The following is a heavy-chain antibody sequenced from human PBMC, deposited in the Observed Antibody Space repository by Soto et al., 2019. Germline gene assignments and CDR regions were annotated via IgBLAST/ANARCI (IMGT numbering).Heavy chain of an antibody. J-gene: IGHJ6*02. CDR1: GYSFTSYW. Sequence: AGESLKISCKGSGYSFTSYWISWVRQMPGKGLEWMGRIDPSDSYTNYSPSFQGHVTISADKSISTAYLQWSSLKASDTSMYYCARQINPSGSHYYYYGMDVWGQGTTVTVSS. D-gene: IGHD1-26*01. CDR3: ARQINPSGSHYYYYGMDV. V-gene: IGHV5-10-1*01. CDR2: IDPSDSYT.